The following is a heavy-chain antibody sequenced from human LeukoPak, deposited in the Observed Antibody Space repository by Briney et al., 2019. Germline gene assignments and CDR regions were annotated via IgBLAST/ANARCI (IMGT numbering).Heavy chain of an antibody. Sequence: PSETLSLTCTVSGGSISSSSYDWGWIRQPPGKGLEWIGSIYYSGSTYYNPSLKSRVTISVDTSKNQFSLKLSSVTAADTAVYYCARPGYSSGWDAFDIWGRGTMVTVSS. D-gene: IGHD6-19*01. V-gene: IGHV4-39*01. CDR2: IYYSGST. CDR3: ARPGYSSGWDAFDI. J-gene: IGHJ3*02. CDR1: GGSISSSSYD.